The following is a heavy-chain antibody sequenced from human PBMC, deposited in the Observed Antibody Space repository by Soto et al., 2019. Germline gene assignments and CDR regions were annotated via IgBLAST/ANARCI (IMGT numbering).Heavy chain of an antibody. V-gene: IGHV3-33*01. Sequence: GGSLRLSWAASGFTFSSYGIHWVRQAPGKGLEWVGIIWYDGSNKYYADSVKGRFTISRDSSKNTVYLQMDSLRDEDTAVYYCARETMIVVVITYYYGMDVWGQGTTVTVSS. D-gene: IGHD3-22*01. CDR2: IWYDGSNK. CDR1: GFTFSSYG. CDR3: ARETMIVVVITYYYGMDV. J-gene: IGHJ6*02.